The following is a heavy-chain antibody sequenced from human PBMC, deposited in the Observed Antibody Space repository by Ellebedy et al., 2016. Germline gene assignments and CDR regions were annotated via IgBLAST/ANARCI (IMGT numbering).Heavy chain of an antibody. CDR1: GFTFSSYW. CDR2: INHSGST. V-gene: IGHV4-34*01. J-gene: IGHJ4*02. CDR3: ARVDYYDSSGYYY. Sequence: ESLKISXAASGFTFSSYWMSWIRQPPGKGLEWIGEINHSGSTNYNPSLKSRVTISVDTSKNQFSLKLSSVTAADTAVYYCARVDYYDSSGYYYWGQGTLVTVSS. D-gene: IGHD3-22*01.